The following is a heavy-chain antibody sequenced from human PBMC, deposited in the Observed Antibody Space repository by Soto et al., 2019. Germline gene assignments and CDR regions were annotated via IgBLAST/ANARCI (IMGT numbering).Heavy chain of an antibody. CDR1: GGTFSSYA. Sequence: ASVKVSCKASGGTFSSYAISWVRQAPGQGLEWMGGIIPIFGTANYAQKFQGRVTITADESTSTAYMELSSLRSEDTAVYYCARDFFAGGGGTYYYDSSGPTDVWGQGTTVTVSS. CDR3: ARDFFAGGGGTYYYDSSGPTDV. D-gene: IGHD3-22*01. CDR2: IIPIFGTA. J-gene: IGHJ6*02. V-gene: IGHV1-69*13.